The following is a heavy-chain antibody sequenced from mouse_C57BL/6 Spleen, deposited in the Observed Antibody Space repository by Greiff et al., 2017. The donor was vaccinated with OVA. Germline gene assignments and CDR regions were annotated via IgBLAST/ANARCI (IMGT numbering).Heavy chain of an antibody. CDR2: ISSGGSYT. D-gene: IGHD4-1*01. CDR3: ARQTEGGYYAMDY. Sequence: EVQVVESGGDLVKPGGSLKLSCEASGFTFSSYGMSWVRQTPDKRLEWVATISSGGSYTYYPDSVKGRFTISRDNAKNTLYLQMSSLKSEDTAMYYCARQTEGGYYAMDYWGQGTSVTVSS. CDR1: GFTFSSYG. V-gene: IGHV5-6*01. J-gene: IGHJ4*01.